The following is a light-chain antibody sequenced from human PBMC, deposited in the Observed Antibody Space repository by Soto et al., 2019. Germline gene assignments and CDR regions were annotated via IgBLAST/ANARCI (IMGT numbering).Light chain of an antibody. Sequence: QSVLTQPASVSGSPGQSITISCTGTSSDVGGYNYVSWFQQHPGKAPKLKIYEVSNRPSGVSNRFSGSKSGNTASLTISELQAEDEADYYGTSCTTIRTWGFGGGTKLTVL. V-gene: IGLV2-14*01. CDR1: SSDVGGYNY. J-gene: IGLJ3*02. CDR2: EVS. CDR3: TSCTTIRTWG.